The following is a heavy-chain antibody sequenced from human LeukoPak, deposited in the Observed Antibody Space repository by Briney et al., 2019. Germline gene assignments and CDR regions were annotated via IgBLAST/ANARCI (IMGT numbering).Heavy chain of an antibody. V-gene: IGHV1-8*01. D-gene: IGHD3-10*01. CDR3: ARESGFYGSGSRY. CDR2: MNPNSGNT. J-gene: IGHJ4*02. CDR1: GYTFTSFD. Sequence: GASVKVSCKASGYTFTSFDINWVRQATGQGLEWMGWMNPNSGNTGYAQKFQGRVIMTRDPSISTAYMELSSLRSDDTAVYYCARESGFYGSGSRYWGQGTLVTVSS.